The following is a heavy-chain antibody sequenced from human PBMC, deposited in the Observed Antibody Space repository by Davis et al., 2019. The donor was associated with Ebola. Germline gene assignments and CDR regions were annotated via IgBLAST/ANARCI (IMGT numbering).Heavy chain of an antibody. CDR2: IRNDGNDQ. CDR3: ARYMGSSGIGYFDY. Sequence: GESLKISCAASGFTLSIYGMHWVRQAPGKGLEWVAFIRNDGNDQYYAGSVKGRFTISRDNSRNTLYLQMNSLRVEDTAVYYCARYMGSSGIGYFDYWGQGTLVTVSS. J-gene: IGHJ4*02. D-gene: IGHD3-22*01. V-gene: IGHV3-30*02. CDR1: GFTLSIYG.